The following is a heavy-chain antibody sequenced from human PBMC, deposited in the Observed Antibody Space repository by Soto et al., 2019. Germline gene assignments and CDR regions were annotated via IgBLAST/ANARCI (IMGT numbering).Heavy chain of an antibody. CDR2: ISSNGGST. CDR1: GFTFSSYA. Sequence: GGSLRLSCSASGFTFSSYAMHWVRQAPGKGLEYVSAISSNGGSTYYADSVKGRFTISRDNSKNTLYLQMSSLRAEDTAVYYCVKVGTDTYYDFWSGSYSFDYWGQGTLVTVSS. V-gene: IGHV3-64D*08. J-gene: IGHJ4*02. D-gene: IGHD3-3*01. CDR3: VKVGTDTYYDFWSGSYSFDY.